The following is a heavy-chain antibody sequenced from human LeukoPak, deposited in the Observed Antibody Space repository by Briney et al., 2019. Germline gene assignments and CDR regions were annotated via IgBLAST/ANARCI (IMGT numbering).Heavy chain of an antibody. Sequence: GGSLRLSCAASGFMFSSYWMSWVRQAPGKGLEWVANIKQDGSEKYYVDSVKGRFTISRDNAKNSLYLQMNSLRAEDTAVYYCARDSSGWYKSIDYWGQGTLVTVSS. J-gene: IGHJ4*02. CDR1: GFMFSSYW. CDR2: IKQDGSEK. V-gene: IGHV3-7*01. CDR3: ARDSSGWYKSIDY. D-gene: IGHD6-19*01.